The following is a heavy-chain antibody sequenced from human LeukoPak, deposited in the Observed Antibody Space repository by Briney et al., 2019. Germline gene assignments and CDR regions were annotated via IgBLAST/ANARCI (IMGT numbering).Heavy chain of an antibody. CDR3: ARDPIAVAGTGHGY. CDR1: GFTFGDYA. V-gene: IGHV3-49*04. CDR2: IRSKAYGGTT. J-gene: IGHJ4*02. Sequence: GRSLRLSCTASGFTFGDYAMSWVRQAPGKGLEWVGFIRSKAYGGTTEYAASVKGRFTISRDDSKSIACLQMNSLKTEDTAVYYCARDPIAVAGTGHGYWGQGTLVTVSS. D-gene: IGHD6-19*01.